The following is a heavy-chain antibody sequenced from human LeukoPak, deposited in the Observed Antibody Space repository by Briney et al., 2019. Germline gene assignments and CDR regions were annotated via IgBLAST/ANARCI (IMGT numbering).Heavy chain of an antibody. CDR1: GGSISSYY. V-gene: IGHV4-4*07. J-gene: IGHJ4*02. D-gene: IGHD6-6*01. CDR3: AREGSATARPFVSNDY. CDR2: IHTSGST. Sequence: SETLSLTCTVSGGSISSYYWSWIRQPAGKGLDWIGRIHTSGSTDYNPSFKSRVTMSVDTSKNQFSLKVRSVTAADTAVYYCAREGSATARPFVSNDYWGQGTLVTVSS.